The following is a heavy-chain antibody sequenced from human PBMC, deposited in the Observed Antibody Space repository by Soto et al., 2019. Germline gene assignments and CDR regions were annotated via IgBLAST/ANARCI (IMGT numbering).Heavy chain of an antibody. D-gene: IGHD3-3*01. CDR3: ARDHANYDFWSGYYYYYGMDV. V-gene: IGHV3-53*01. J-gene: IGHJ6*02. CDR2: IYSGGST. Sequence: GGSLRLSCAASGFTVSSNYMSWVRQAPGKGLEWVSVIYSGGSTYYADSVKGRFTISRDNSKNTLYLQMNSLRAEDTAVYYCARDHANYDFWSGYYYYYGMDVWGQVTTVTVSS. CDR1: GFTVSSNY.